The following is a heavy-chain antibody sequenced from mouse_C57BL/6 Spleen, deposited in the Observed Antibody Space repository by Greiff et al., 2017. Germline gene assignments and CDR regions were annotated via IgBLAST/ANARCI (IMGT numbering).Heavy chain of an antibody. CDR3: ANRDYYGTYYAMDY. J-gene: IGHJ4*01. D-gene: IGHD2-1*01. Sequence: EVKLMESGPELVKPGASVKMSCKASGYTFTDYNMHWVKQSHGKSLEWIGYINPNNGGTSYNQKFKGKATLTVNKSSSTAYMELRSLTSEDSAVYYCANRDYYGTYYAMDYWGQGTSVTVSS. CDR1: GYTFTDYN. V-gene: IGHV1-22*01. CDR2: INPNNGGT.